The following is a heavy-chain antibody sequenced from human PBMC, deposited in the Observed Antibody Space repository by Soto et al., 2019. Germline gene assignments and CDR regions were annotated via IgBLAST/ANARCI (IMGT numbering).Heavy chain of an antibody. J-gene: IGHJ4*02. CDR3: GGEEQLVFWSRRDSSRQFDY. CDR2: INPNSGGT. D-gene: IGHD6-13*01. CDR1: GYTFTGYY. V-gene: IGHV1-2*04. Sequence: ASVKVSCKASGYTFTGYYMHWVRQAPGQGLEWMGWINPNSGGTNYAQKFQGWVTMTRDTSISTAYLELSRLRSDDEAVYYCGGEEQLVFWSRRDSSRQFDYWGQGTLVTVSS.